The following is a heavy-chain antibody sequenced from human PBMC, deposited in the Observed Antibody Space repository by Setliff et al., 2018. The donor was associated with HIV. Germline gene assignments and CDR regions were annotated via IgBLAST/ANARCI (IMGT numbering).Heavy chain of an antibody. CDR3: ARGATLLPGYSDRWEYFYMDV. D-gene: IGHD5-12*01. Sequence: PSETLSLTCAVYGGSFSEYYWSWIRQSPGKGLEWIGEINHSGSTHYNPPLKSRAIISVDTSKNQFSLRLNSVTAADTAVYYCARGATLLPGYSDRWEYFYMDVWGKGTTVTVSS. CDR2: INHSGST. J-gene: IGHJ6*03. V-gene: IGHV4-34*01. CDR1: GGSFSEYY.